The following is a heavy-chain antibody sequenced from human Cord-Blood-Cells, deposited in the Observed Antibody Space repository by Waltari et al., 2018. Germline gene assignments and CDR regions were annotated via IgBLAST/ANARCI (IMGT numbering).Heavy chain of an antibody. CDR2: IIPIFGTA. J-gene: IGHJ5*02. CDR1: GGPFSSYA. Sequence: QVQLVQSGAEVKKPGSSVKVSCKASGGPFSSYAISWVRQAHGQGLEWMGGIIPIFGTANYAQKFQGRVTITADESTSTAYMELSSLRSEDTAVYYCARGLYCSGGSCYGRWFDPWGQGTLVTVSS. D-gene: IGHD2-15*01. V-gene: IGHV1-69*01. CDR3: ARGLYCSGGSCYGRWFDP.